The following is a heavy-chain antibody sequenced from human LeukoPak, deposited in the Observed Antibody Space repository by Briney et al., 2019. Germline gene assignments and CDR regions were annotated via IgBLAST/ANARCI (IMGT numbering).Heavy chain of an antibody. D-gene: IGHD6-6*01. J-gene: IGHJ4*02. CDR3: AKSRSRHFDY. CDR1: GLTVSSNY. Sequence: TGGSLRLSCAASGLTVSSNYMSWVRQAPGKGLEWVSVIYSGGSTYYADSVKGRFTISRDNSKNTLYLQMNSLRAEDTAVYYCAKSRSRHFDYWGQGTLVTVSS. V-gene: IGHV3-53*01. CDR2: IYSGGST.